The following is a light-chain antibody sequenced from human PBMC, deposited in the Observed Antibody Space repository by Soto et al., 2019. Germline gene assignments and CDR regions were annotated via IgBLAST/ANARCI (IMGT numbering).Light chain of an antibody. V-gene: IGKV1-5*03. CDR2: KAS. J-gene: IGKJ1*01. Sequence: IQMTQSPSMVSASVGDKVIITCRASQHIRDLLAWYQQRPGKAPELLIYKASHLQTGVPSRFSGTGFGTEFTLNFTGLQPDDLATYCCQHYDHYPWTFGEGPKVEV. CDR3: QHYDHYPWT. CDR1: QHIRDL.